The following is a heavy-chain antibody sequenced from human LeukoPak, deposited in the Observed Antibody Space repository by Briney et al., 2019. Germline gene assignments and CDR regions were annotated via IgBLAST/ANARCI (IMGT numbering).Heavy chain of an antibody. CDR3: ARGAPMPYCSSTSCYAANYYYYMDV. CDR2: MNPNSGNT. CDR1: GYTFTSYD. V-gene: IGHV1-8*01. Sequence: GASVKVSCKASGYTFTSYDINWVRQATGQGLEWMGWMNPNSGNTGYAQKFQGRVTMTMNTSISTAYMELSSLRSEDTAVYYCARGAPMPYCSSTSCYAANYYYYMDVWGKGTTVTVSS. J-gene: IGHJ6*03. D-gene: IGHD2-2*01.